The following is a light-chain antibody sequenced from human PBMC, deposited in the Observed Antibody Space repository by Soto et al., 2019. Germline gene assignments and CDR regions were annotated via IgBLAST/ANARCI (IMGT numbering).Light chain of an antibody. J-gene: IGKJ3*01. CDR3: QQYNNWAFT. CDR1: QSVSSN. CDR2: GAS. Sequence: EIVMTQSPASLSVSPGERATLSCRASQSVSSNLAWYQQKPGQAPRLLIYGASTRAAGIPARFSGSGSGTEFTLTISSLQSEDFAVYYCQQYNNWAFTVGPGTKVDI. V-gene: IGKV3-15*01.